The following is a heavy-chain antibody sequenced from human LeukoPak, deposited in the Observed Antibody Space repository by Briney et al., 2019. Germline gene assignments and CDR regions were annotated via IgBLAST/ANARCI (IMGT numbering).Heavy chain of an antibody. D-gene: IGHD3-9*01. CDR2: IIPILGIA. CDR1: GGTFSSYA. J-gene: IGHJ6*02. CDR3: ARDGKPYYNILSGFEDYYYGLDV. V-gene: IGHV1-69*04. Sequence: GASVKVSCKASGGTFSSYAISWVRQAPGQGLEWMGRIIPILGIANYAQKFQGRVTITADKSTSTAYMELRSLRSDDTAVYYCARDGKPYYNILSGFEDYYYGLDVWGQGTTVTVSS.